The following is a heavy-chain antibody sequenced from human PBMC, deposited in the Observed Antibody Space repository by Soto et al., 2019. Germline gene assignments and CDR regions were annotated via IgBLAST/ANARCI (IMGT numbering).Heavy chain of an antibody. V-gene: IGHV5-10-1*01. Sequence: GESLKISCKGSGYSFTRYWISGVRQMPGKGLEWMGRIDPSDSYTNYSPSFQGHVTISADKSISTAYLQWSSLKASDTAMYYCARHKDHCSGGSCYLANWFDPWGQGTLVTVSS. CDR2: IDPSDSYT. D-gene: IGHD2-15*01. CDR1: GYSFTRYW. J-gene: IGHJ5*02. CDR3: ARHKDHCSGGSCYLANWFDP.